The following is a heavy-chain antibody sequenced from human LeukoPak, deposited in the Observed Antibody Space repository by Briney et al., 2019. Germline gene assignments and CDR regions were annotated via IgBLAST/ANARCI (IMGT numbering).Heavy chain of an antibody. V-gene: IGHV4-59*12. CDR2: IYYSGST. CDR1: GGSISSYY. J-gene: IGHJ4*02. CDR3: ARGRTNYDSSGYYYVFDY. D-gene: IGHD3-22*01. Sequence: SETLSLTCTVSGGSISSYYWSWIRQPPGKGLEWIGYIYYSGSTNYNPSLKSRVTISVDTSKNQFSLKLSSVTAADTAVYYCARGRTNYDSSGYYYVFDYWGQGTLVTVSS.